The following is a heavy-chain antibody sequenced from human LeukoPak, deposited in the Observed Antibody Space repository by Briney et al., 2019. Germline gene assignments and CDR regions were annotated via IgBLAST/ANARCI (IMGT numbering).Heavy chain of an antibody. Sequence: SETLSLTCTVSGGSISSSSYYWGWIRQPPGKGLEWIGSIYYSGSTYYNPSLKSRVTISVDTSKNQFSLKLSSVTAADTAVYYCARVDTAMVLPFDYWGQGTLVTVSS. CDR3: ARVDTAMVLPFDY. V-gene: IGHV4-39*07. D-gene: IGHD5-18*01. CDR1: GGSISSSSYY. J-gene: IGHJ4*02. CDR2: IYYSGST.